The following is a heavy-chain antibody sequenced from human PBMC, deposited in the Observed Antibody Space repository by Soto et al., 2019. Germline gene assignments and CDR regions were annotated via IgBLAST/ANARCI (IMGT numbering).Heavy chain of an antibody. CDR2: IYWDDDK. V-gene: IGHV2-5*02. CDR1: GFSLSTSGVG. D-gene: IGHD3-10*01. J-gene: IGHJ4*02. CDR3: VHRRGFGELLF. Sequence: QITLKESGPPLVKPTQTLTLTCTFSGFSLSTSGVGVGWIRQPPGEALEWLALIYWDDDKRYSPSLKSRLTITKDTSKNQVVLTMTNVDPVDTATYYCVHRRGFGELLFWGQGTLVTVSS.